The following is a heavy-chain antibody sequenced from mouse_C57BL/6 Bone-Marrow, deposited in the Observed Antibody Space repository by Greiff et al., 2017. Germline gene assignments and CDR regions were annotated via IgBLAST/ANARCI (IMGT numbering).Heavy chain of an antibody. V-gene: IGHV1-55*01. D-gene: IGHD2-4*01. CDR2: IYPGSGST. Sequence: QVQLQQPGAELVKPGASVKMSCKASGYTFTSYWITWVKQRPGQGLEWIGDIYPGSGSTNYNEKFKSKATLTVDTPSSTAYMQLSSLTSEDSAVYYCAREEVDYAFYFDYWGQGTPLTVSS. CDR3: AREEVDYAFYFDY. J-gene: IGHJ2*01. CDR1: GYTFTSYW.